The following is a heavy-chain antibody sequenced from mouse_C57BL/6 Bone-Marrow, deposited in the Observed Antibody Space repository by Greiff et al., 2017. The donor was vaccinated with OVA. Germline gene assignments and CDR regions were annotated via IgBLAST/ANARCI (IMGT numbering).Heavy chain of an antibody. CDR1: GYTFTSYW. CDR3: ARRGDYGSSYFDV. V-gene: IGHV1-64*01. J-gene: IGHJ1*03. Sequence: QVQLQQPGAELVKPGASVKLSCKASGYTFTSYWMHWVKPRPGQGLEWIGMIHPNSGSTNYNEKFKSKATLTVDKSSSTAYMQLSSLTSEDSAVYYCARRGDYGSSYFDVWGTGTTVTVSS. CDR2: IHPNSGST. D-gene: IGHD1-1*01.